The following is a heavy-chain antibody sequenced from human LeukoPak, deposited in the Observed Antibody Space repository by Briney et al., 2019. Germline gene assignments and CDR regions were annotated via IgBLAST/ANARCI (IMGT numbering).Heavy chain of an antibody. V-gene: IGHV4-59*08. CDR2: IYYSGST. D-gene: IGHD3-3*01. CDR1: GGSISSYY. Sequence: PSETLSLTCTVSGGSISSYYWSWIRQPPGKGLEWIGYIYYSGSTNYNPSLKSRVTISVDTSKNQFSLKLSSVTAADTAVYYCARQYVDVTIFGVVTLHWYFDLWGRGTLVTVSS. J-gene: IGHJ2*01. CDR3: ARQYVDVTIFGVVTLHWYFDL.